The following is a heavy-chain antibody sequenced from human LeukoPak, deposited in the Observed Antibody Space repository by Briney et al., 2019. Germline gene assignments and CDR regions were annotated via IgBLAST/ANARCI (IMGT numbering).Heavy chain of an antibody. CDR2: IYSGGST. CDR1: GFTVSSNY. V-gene: IGHV3-66*01. J-gene: IGHJ4*02. CDR3: ARAGYSSSPFDY. D-gene: IGHD6-13*01. Sequence: PGGSLRLSCAASGFTVSSNYMSWVRQALGKGLEWVSVIYSGGSTYYADSVKGRFTISRDNSKNTLYLQMNSLRAEDTAVYYCARAGYSSSPFDYWGQGTLVTVSS.